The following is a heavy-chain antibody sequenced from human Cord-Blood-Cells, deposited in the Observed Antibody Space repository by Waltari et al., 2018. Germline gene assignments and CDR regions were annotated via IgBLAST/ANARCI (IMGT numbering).Heavy chain of an antibody. D-gene: IGHD1-26*01. J-gene: IGHJ3*02. V-gene: IGHV3-21*01. CDR2: ISSGSSYI. Sequence: EVQLVESGGGLVKPGGSLRLSCAASGFTFSSYSMNWVRQDPGKGLEWVSSISSGSSYIYYADSLKGRFTISRDNAKNSLYLQMNSLRAEHTAVYYCARDSVGYAFDIWGQGTIVTVSS. CDR1: GFTFSSYS. CDR3: ARDSVGYAFDI.